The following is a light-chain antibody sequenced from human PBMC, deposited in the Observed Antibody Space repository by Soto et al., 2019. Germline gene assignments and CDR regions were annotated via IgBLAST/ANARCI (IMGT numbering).Light chain of an antibody. Sequence: DIQMTQSTSSLSASVGDRVTITCRASQSISSYLNWYQQKPGKAPKLLIYDASSLESGVPSRFSGSGSGTEFNLTISSLQPDDFATYYCQQYNSYPLTLGGGTKVDIK. V-gene: IGKV1-5*01. J-gene: IGKJ4*01. CDR2: DAS. CDR3: QQYNSYPLT. CDR1: QSISSY.